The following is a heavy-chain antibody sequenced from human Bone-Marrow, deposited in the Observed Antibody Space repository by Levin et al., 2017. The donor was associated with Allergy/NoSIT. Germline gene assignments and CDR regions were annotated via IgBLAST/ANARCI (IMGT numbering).Heavy chain of an antibody. D-gene: IGHD1-26*01. Sequence: PGGSLRLSCAASGFTFSNAWMSWVRQAPGKGLEWVGRIKSKTDGGTTDYAAPVKGRFTISRDDSKNTLYLQMNSLKTEDTAVYYCTTDLSGSYENYYFDYWGQGTLVTVSS. CDR2: IKSKTDGGTT. CDR3: TTDLSGSYENYYFDY. V-gene: IGHV3-15*01. J-gene: IGHJ4*02. CDR1: GFTFSNAW.